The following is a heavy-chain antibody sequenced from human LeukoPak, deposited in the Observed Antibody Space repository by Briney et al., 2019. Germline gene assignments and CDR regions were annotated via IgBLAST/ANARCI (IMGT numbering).Heavy chain of an antibody. Sequence: SGTLSLTCAVYGGSLSGYYWSWIRQPPGKGLEWIGEINHSGSTNYNPSLKSRVTISVDTSKNQFSLKLSSVTAADTAVYYCARSRSYFDWLSWFDPWGQGTLVTVSS. V-gene: IGHV4-34*01. CDR2: INHSGST. D-gene: IGHD3-9*01. J-gene: IGHJ5*02. CDR1: GGSLSGYY. CDR3: ARSRSYFDWLSWFDP.